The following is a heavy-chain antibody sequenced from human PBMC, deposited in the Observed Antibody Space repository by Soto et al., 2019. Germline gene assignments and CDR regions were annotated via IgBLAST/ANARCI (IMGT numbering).Heavy chain of an antibody. J-gene: IGHJ4*02. Sequence: QVQLQESGPGLVKPSQTLSLTCTVSGGSINSGGYCWSWIRQHPGKGLDWIGCISYGGSTSYNPSLKSRVTISVDTAKNQFSLKLTSVTAADTAVYYCSRGILVWGQGALITVSS. CDR3: SRGILV. D-gene: IGHD5-18*01. CDR1: GGSINSGGYC. V-gene: IGHV4-31*03. CDR2: ISYGGST.